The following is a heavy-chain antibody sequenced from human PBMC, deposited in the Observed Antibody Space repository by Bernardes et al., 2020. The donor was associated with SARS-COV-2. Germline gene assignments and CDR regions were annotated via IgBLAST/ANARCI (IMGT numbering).Heavy chain of an antibody. V-gene: IGHV3-9*01. CDR1: GFTFDDYA. CDR3: AKDTSSGWYENWFDP. CDR2: ISWNSGSI. Sequence: GGSLRLSCAASGFTFDDYAMHWVRQAPGKGLEWVSGISWNSGSIGYADSVKGRFTISRDNAKNSLYLQMNSLRAEDTALYYCAKDTSSGWYENWFDPWGQGTLVTVSS. D-gene: IGHD6-19*01. J-gene: IGHJ5*02.